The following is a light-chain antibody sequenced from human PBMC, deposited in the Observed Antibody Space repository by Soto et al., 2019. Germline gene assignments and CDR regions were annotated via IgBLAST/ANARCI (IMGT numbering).Light chain of an antibody. CDR1: QSVSTN. V-gene: IGKV3-15*01. Sequence: EIVMTQSPASLSGSAGERATLTCRASQSVSTNFASSQQQPRQPPRLLIFAAAATATGIPDRFSGSGSGTAFTLTITSLQSDDFAVSYCQQYNNWPPGTFGQGTKVDIK. CDR2: AAA. CDR3: QQYNNWPPGT. J-gene: IGKJ1*01.